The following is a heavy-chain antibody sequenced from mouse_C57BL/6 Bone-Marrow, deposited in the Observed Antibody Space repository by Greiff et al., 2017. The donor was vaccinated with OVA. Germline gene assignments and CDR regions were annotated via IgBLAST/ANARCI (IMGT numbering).Heavy chain of an antibody. Sequence: EVQLQQSGPELVKPGASVKISCKASGYTFTDYYMNWVKQSHGTSLEWIGDINPNNGGTSYNQKFKGKATLTVDKSSSTAYMELRSLTSEDSAVYYCATLQAWFAYWGQGTLVTVSA. CDR3: ATLQAWFAY. J-gene: IGHJ3*01. CDR2: INPNNGGT. CDR1: GYTFTDYY. V-gene: IGHV1-26*01.